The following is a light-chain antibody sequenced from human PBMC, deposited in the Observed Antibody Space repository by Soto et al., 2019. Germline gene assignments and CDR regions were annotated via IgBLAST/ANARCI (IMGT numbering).Light chain of an antibody. CDR2: AAS. CDR1: QGIRND. CDR3: QQRYSSPPT. Sequence: IQMTLPPSSLAASVGDRVTITCRASQGIRNDLGWSQQKPGKAPKLLIFAASSLQSGVPSRFSGSRSGPEFTLTISSPQPEDFATYYCQQRYSSPPTFGRGTKV. J-gene: IGKJ1*01. V-gene: IGKV1-39*01.